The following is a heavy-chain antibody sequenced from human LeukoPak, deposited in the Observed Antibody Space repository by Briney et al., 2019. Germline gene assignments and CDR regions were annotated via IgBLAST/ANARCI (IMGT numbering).Heavy chain of an antibody. CDR3: ATVDDLDAFGI. V-gene: IGHV3-23*01. J-gene: IGHJ3*02. Sequence: GGSLRLSCEASGFTFSSYAMSWVRQAPGKGLEWVSVISGSGDNTYYADSVKGRFAISRDNSKNTLYLQINSLRPEDAALYFCATVDDLDAFGIWGQGTLVTVSS. D-gene: IGHD2-2*03. CDR1: GFTFSSYA. CDR2: ISGSGDNT.